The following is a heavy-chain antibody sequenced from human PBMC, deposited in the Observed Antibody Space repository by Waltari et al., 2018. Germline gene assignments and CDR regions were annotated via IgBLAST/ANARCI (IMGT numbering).Heavy chain of an antibody. CDR1: GGSISSYY. V-gene: IGHV4-4*07. J-gene: IGHJ5*02. Sequence: QVQLQESGPGLVKPSENLSLTCTVSGGSISSYYWSWIRQPAGKGLEWIGRIYTSGSTNYNPSLKSRVTMSVDTSKNQFSLKLSSVTAADTAVYYCARDPGGPGGYSYGHNWFDPWGQGTLVTVSS. CDR2: IYTSGST. D-gene: IGHD5-18*01. CDR3: ARDPGGPGGYSYGHNWFDP.